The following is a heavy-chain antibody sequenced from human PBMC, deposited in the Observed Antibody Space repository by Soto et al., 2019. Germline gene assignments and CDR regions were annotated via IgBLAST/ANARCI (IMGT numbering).Heavy chain of an antibody. D-gene: IGHD2-15*01. Sequence: SETLSLTCTVSGGSISPFYWSWVRQPPGKGLEWIGYLYYSGNTNYNPSLKSRVTISVDASKKQVSLRLTSVTAADTAVYYCARVGGVAARTFDYWGKGTVVTVSS. CDR1: GGSISPFY. J-gene: IGHJ4*02. CDR2: LYYSGNT. CDR3: ARVGGVAARTFDY. V-gene: IGHV4-59*01.